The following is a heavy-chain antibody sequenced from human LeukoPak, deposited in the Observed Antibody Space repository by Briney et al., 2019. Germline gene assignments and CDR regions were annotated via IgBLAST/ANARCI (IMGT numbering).Heavy chain of an antibody. J-gene: IGHJ4*02. CDR3: ASTPLYGSGSHYNY. Sequence: ASVKVSCKASGYTFTGYYMHWVRQAPGQGLEWMGWINPKSGDTNYAQKFQGWVTMTRDTSIGTAYMELNSLKSDDTAVYYCASTPLYGSGSHYNYWGQGTLVTVSS. D-gene: IGHD3-10*01. CDR1: GYTFTGYY. V-gene: IGHV1-2*04. CDR2: INPKSGDT.